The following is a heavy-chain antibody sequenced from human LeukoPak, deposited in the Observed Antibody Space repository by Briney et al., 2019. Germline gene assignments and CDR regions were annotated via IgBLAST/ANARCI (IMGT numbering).Heavy chain of an antibody. Sequence: SETLSLTCTVSGGSISSYYWSWIRQPPGRGLEWIGYIYYSGSTNYNPSLKSRVTISVDRSKNQFSLKLSSVTAADTAVYYCARGYCSGGSCPNWFDPWGQGTLVTVSS. V-gene: IGHV4-59*12. CDR2: IYYSGST. D-gene: IGHD2-15*01. J-gene: IGHJ5*02. CDR3: ARGYCSGGSCPNWFDP. CDR1: GGSISSYY.